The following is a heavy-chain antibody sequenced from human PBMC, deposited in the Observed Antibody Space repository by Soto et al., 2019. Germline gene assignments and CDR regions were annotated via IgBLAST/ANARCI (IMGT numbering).Heavy chain of an antibody. Sequence: QVQLQESGPGLVKPSQTLSLTCTVSGGSISSGGYYWSWIRQHPGKGLEWIGYIYYSGSNDYNPSLKRPVSISVDTSKNHFSLKLSSVTAADTAVYYCARILGPYYGWGSLDCFDPWGQGTLVTVSS. CDR2: IYYSGSN. D-gene: IGHD3-10*01. J-gene: IGHJ5*02. V-gene: IGHV4-31*01. CDR3: ARILGPYYGWGSLDCFDP. CDR1: GGSISSGGYY.